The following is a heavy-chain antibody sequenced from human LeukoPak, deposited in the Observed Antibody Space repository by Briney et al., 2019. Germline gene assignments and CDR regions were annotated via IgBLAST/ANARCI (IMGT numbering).Heavy chain of an antibody. CDR2: FDPEDGET. CDR1: GYTLTELS. V-gene: IGHV1-24*01. CDR3: ATLSSGWYPKYFDY. J-gene: IGHJ4*02. D-gene: IGHD6-19*01. Sequence: ASVKVSCKVSGYTLTELSMHWVRQAPGKGLEWMGGFDPEDGETIYAPKFQGRVTMTEDTSTDTAYMELSSLRSEDTAVYYCATLSSGWYPKYFDYWGQGTLVTVSS.